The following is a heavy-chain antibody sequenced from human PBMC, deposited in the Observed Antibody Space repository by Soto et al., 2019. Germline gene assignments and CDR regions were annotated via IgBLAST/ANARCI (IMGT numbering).Heavy chain of an antibody. CDR1: GFTFSIYS. D-gene: IGHD6-13*01. Sequence: PGGSLRLSCAASGFTFSIYSMKWVRQAPGKGLEWVSSISSSSSYIYYANSVKGRFTISRDNAKNSLYLQMNSLRAEDTAVYYCARSPYSSSWYGNDAFDIWGQGTMVTVSS. CDR3: ARSPYSSSWYGNDAFDI. V-gene: IGHV3-21*01. J-gene: IGHJ3*02. CDR2: ISSSSSYI.